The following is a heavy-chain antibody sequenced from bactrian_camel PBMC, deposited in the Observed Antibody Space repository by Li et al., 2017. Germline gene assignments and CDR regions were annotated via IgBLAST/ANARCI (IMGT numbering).Heavy chain of an antibody. CDR3: AADFVGVGGRSWCGTHEWKY. Sequence: HVQLVESGGGSVQVGGSLKLSCGASRSIFTGCGMGWYRQAPGNECELGATIDMHGSTYYPDFVNGRFSISRDNAKNTVYLRMNSLKPEDTAVYYCAADFVGVGGRSWCGTHEWKYWGQGTQVTVS. CDR2: IDMHGST. CDR1: RSIFTGCG. J-gene: IGHJ4*01. V-gene: IGHV3S53*01. D-gene: IGHD2*01.